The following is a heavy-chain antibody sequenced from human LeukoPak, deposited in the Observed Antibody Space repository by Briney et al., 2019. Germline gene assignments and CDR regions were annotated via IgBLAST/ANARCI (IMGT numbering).Heavy chain of an antibody. CDR3: AKDIYPGIFDP. CDR2: ITSSSTYI. V-gene: IGHV3-21*01. CDR1: GITLSSYN. Sequence: GGSLRLSCAASGITLSSYNMNWVRQAPGKGLEWVSSITSSSTYIYYADSVKGRFTMSRDNAKNSVYLEMNSLRAEDTAVYYWAKDIYPGIFDPWGQGTLVTVSS. D-gene: IGHD2-2*02. J-gene: IGHJ5*02.